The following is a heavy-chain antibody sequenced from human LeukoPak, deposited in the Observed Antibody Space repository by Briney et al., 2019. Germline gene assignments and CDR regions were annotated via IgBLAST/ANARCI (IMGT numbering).Heavy chain of an antibody. V-gene: IGHV1-18*01. J-gene: IGHJ4*02. CDR3: ARDKAIAAGGTYFDC. D-gene: IGHD6-13*01. Sequence: ASVKFSCMASGYTFSHYGISWVRQAPGQGVEWMGWISAYNGNTNYVQKLQGRVTMTTDTSTNTPYMELRSLSSDDTAVYYCARDKAIAAGGTYFDCWGQGTLVTASS. CDR2: ISAYNGNT. CDR1: GYTFSHYG.